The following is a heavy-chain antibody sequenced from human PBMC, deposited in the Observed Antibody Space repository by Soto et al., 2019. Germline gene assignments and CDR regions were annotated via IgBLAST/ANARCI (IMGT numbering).Heavy chain of an antibody. CDR1: GFTFSSYA. J-gene: IGHJ5*02. V-gene: IGHV3-30-3*01. Sequence: GSLRLSCAASGFTFSSYAMHWVRQAPGKGLEWVAVISYDGSNKYYADSVKGRFTISRDNSKNTLYLQMNSLRAEDTAVYYCARDAGVPSKNWFDPWGQGTLVTVSS. D-gene: IGHD3-10*01. CDR3: ARDAGVPSKNWFDP. CDR2: ISYDGSNK.